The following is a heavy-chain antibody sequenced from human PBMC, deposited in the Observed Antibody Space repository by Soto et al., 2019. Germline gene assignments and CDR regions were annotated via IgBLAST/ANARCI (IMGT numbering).Heavy chain of an antibody. Sequence: QVQLQESGPGLVKPSETLSLTCTVSGGSISSYYWSWIRQPPGKGPEWIGYIYSSGMTNYNPSLKSRVTISVDTSKNQFSLTLSSVTAADTAVYYCARDYGNYYDSSGYYGPVYWGQGTLVTVSS. D-gene: IGHD3-22*01. CDR3: ARDYGNYYDSSGYYGPVY. CDR2: IYSSGMT. J-gene: IGHJ4*02. V-gene: IGHV4-59*01. CDR1: GGSISSYY.